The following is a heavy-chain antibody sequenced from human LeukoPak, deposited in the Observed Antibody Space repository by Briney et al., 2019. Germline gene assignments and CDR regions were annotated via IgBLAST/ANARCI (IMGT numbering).Heavy chain of an antibody. CDR2: ISAYNGST. D-gene: IGHD3-16*02. Sequence: ASVKVSYKASGYTFTTYGISWVRQAPGQGLEWMGWISAYNGSTNHAQKFQGRVTMTTDTSTSTAYMELRSLRSDDTAVYYCARDRSYDYVWGSYRPSDYWGQGTLVTVSS. V-gene: IGHV1-18*01. J-gene: IGHJ4*02. CDR3: ARDRSYDYVWGSYRPSDY. CDR1: GYTFTTYG.